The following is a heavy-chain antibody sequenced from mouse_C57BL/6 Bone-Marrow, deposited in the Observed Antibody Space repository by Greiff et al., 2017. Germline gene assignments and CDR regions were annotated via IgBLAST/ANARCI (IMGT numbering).Heavy chain of an antibody. Sequence: VQLMESGAELVKPGASVKISCKASGYAFSSYWMNWVKQRPGKGLEWIGQIYPGDGDTNYNGKFKGKATLTADKSSSTAYMQLSSLTSEDSAVYFCARGSSYGWFAYWGQGTLVTVSA. CDR1: GYAFSSYW. V-gene: IGHV1-80*01. CDR3: ARGSSYGWFAY. CDR2: IYPGDGDT. D-gene: IGHD1-1*01. J-gene: IGHJ3*01.